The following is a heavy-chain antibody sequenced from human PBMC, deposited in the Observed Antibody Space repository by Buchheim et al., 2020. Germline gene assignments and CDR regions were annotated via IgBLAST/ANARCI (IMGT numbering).Heavy chain of an antibody. Sequence: QVQLVDSGGGVVQPGRSLRLSCAASGFTFSSYAMHWVRQAPGKGLEWVAVISYDGSNKYYADSVKGRFTIPRDNSKNTLYLQMNRLRAEDTAVYYCARGRTVTYYYYGMDVWGQGTT. D-gene: IGHD4-17*01. CDR3: ARGRTVTYYYYGMDV. CDR1: GFTFSSYA. CDR2: ISYDGSNK. V-gene: IGHV3-30-3*01. J-gene: IGHJ6*02.